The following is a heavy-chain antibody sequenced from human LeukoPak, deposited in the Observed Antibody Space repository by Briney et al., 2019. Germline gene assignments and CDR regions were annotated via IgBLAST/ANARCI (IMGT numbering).Heavy chain of an antibody. D-gene: IGHD6-13*01. CDR2: ISYDGSNK. Sequence: PGRSLRLSCAASGFTFSSYGMHWVRQAPGKGLEWVAVISYDGSNKYYADSVKGRFTISRDNSKNTLYLQMNSLRAEDTAVYYCAKDWSRGFSSWYGLIDYWGQGTLVTVSS. CDR3: AKDWSRGFSSWYGLIDY. CDR1: GFTFSSYG. J-gene: IGHJ4*02. V-gene: IGHV3-30*18.